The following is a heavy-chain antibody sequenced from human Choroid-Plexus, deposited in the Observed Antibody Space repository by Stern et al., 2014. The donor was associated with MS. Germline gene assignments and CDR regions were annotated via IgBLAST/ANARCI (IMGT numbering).Heavy chain of an antibody. CDR3: AKDRQYLTYFFDH. Sequence: VQLVESGGGVVKPGRPLRLSCVASGFTFGSCAMNWVRQAPGKGLEWVAGVSYDGSNNYYADSVKGRFTISRDNSQNTLYMQMSSLRPEDTAVYYCAKDRQYLTYFFDHWGQGSLVTVSS. CDR2: VSYDGSNN. D-gene: IGHD2/OR15-2a*01. J-gene: IGHJ5*02. CDR1: GFTFGSCA. V-gene: IGHV3-30*18.